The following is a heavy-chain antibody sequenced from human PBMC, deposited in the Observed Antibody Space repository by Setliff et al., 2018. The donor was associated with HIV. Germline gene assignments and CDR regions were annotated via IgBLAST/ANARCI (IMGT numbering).Heavy chain of an antibody. D-gene: IGHD2-2*01. V-gene: IGHV1-69*05. Sequence: ASVKVSCKASGGTSSSYAISWVRQAPGQGLEWMGGIIPISGTVIYAQKFWGRVTITTHESTSTAYMELSSLRSEDTAVYYCARDFGGYCSSMSCPGLFDPWGQGTLVTVSS. CDR1: GGTSSSYA. CDR2: IIPISGTV. J-gene: IGHJ5*02. CDR3: ARDFGGYCSSMSCPGLFDP.